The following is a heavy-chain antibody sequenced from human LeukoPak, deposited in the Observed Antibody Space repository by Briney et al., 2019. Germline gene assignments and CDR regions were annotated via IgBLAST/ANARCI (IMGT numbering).Heavy chain of an antibody. Sequence: PSETLSLTCTVSGGSISSYYWSWIRQPPGKGLEWIGYIYYSGSTNYNPSLKSRVTISVDTSKNQFSLKLSSVTAADTAVYYCARDALSSGWYWYFDYWGQGTLVTVSS. D-gene: IGHD6-19*01. CDR1: GGSISSYY. CDR3: ARDALSSGWYWYFDY. V-gene: IGHV4-59*01. CDR2: IYYSGST. J-gene: IGHJ4*02.